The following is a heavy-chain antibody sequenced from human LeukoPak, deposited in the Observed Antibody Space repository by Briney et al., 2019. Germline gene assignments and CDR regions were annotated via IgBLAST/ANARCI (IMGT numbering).Heavy chain of an antibody. J-gene: IGHJ3*02. CDR3: ARATYYYDTSTSSGASDI. CDR1: GFTFSSYG. CDR2: ISYDGSNK. D-gene: IGHD3-22*01. V-gene: IGHV3-30*03. Sequence: GGFLRLSCAASGFTFSSYGMHWVRQAPGKGLDWVAVISYDGSNKYYTDSVKGRFTISRDNSKNTLYLQMNSLRDEDTAVYYCARATYYYDTSTSSGASDIWGQGTMVIVSS.